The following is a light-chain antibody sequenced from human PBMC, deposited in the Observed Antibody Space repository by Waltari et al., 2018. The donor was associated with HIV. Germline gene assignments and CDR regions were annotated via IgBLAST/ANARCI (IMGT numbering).Light chain of an antibody. CDR2: AAS. J-gene: IGKJ1*01. CDR3: QQANSFPRT. Sequence: DVQMTQSPSSVSASVGDRVIITCRASQGVSGWLSWYQQKMGKAPRLLIYAASSLQSGVPSRFSGSWCGTEFTLTINNLQPEDFATYYCQQANSFPRTFGQGTKVEMK. V-gene: IGKV1-12*01. CDR1: QGVSGW.